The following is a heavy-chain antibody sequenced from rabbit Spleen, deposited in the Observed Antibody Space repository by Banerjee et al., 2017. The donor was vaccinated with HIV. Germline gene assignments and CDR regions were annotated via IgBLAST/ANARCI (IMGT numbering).Heavy chain of an antibody. J-gene: IGHJ6*01. CDR2: SYAGSSGST. D-gene: IGHD7-1*01. CDR3: ARDTGTSFSTYGMDL. Sequence: QSLEESGGGLVKPGASLTLTCKASGFTISGYHICWVRQAPGKGLEWIACSYAGSSGSTYSAVWAKGRFTISKTSSTTVTLQMTSLTAADTATYFCARDTGTSFSTYGMDLWGPGTLVTVS. CDR1: GFTISGYH. V-gene: IGHV1S40*01.